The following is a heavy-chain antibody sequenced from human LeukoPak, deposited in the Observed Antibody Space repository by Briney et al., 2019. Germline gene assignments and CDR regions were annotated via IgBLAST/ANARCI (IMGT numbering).Heavy chain of an antibody. CDR1: GGSISSGGYY. J-gene: IGHJ5*02. V-gene: IGHV4-30-2*01. CDR2: IYHSGST. D-gene: IGHD2-2*01. Sequence: PSETLSLTCTVSGGSISSGGYYWSWIRQPPGKGLEWIGYIYHSGSTYYNPSLKSRVTISVDRSKNQFSLKLSSVTAADTAVYYCARAHIVVVPAASNWFDPWGQGTLVTVSS. CDR3: ARAHIVVVPAASNWFDP.